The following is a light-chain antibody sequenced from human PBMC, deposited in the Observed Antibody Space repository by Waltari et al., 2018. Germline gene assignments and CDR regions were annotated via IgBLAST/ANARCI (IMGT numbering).Light chain of an antibody. Sequence: QTVVIQEPSLSVSHGGTVTLTCALSSGSLSTTSYATWYQQTPGQAPRTLVYKANARSSGVPDRFSGSILGNTAALTITGAQADDESDYYCALYMGSGIWVFGGGTRLTVL. CDR3: ALYMGSGIWV. CDR1: SGSLSTTSY. CDR2: KAN. V-gene: IGLV8-61*01. J-gene: IGLJ3*02.